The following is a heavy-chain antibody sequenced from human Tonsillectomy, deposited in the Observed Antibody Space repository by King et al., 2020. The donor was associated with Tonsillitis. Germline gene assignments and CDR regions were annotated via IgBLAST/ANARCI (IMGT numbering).Heavy chain of an antibody. CDR3: ARVTPLASSGPYSFDY. Sequence: VQLVESGSEVKKPGASVKVSCKASGYTFTDYYIHWVRQAPGQGLEWRGWINPNSGVTNYEQKFQGRVTMTRDTSITTAYMELSRLRSDDTAVFYCARVTPLASSGPYSFDYWGQGTLVTVSS. CDR2: INPNSGVT. CDR1: GYTFTDYY. V-gene: IGHV1-2*02. D-gene: IGHD1-14*01. J-gene: IGHJ4*02.